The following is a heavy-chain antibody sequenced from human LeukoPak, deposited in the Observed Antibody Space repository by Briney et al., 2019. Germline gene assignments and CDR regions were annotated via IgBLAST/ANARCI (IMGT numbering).Heavy chain of an antibody. CDR2: IYSGGST. CDR1: GFTVSSNY. Sequence: GGSLRLSCAASGFTVSSNYMSWVRQAPGKGLEWVSVIYSGGSTYYADSVKGRFTISRDNSKNTLYLQMNSLRVEDTAVYYCARGDDADAFDIWGQGTMVTVSS. CDR3: ARGDDADAFDI. D-gene: IGHD3-3*01. J-gene: IGHJ3*02. V-gene: IGHV3-53*01.